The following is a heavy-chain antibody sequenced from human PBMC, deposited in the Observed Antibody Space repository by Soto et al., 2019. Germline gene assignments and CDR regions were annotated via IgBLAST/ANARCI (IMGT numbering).Heavy chain of an antibody. Sequence: ASVKVSCKASGYTFTSYYMNWVRQAPGQGLEWMGWINPNSGNTSYAQKFQGRVTMTRNTSISTAYMELSSLRSDDTAVYYCARVGYSSSWYDLFDYWGQGTLVTVSS. CDR2: INPNSGNT. V-gene: IGHV1-8*01. CDR1: GYTFTSYY. CDR3: ARVGYSSSWYDLFDY. D-gene: IGHD6-13*01. J-gene: IGHJ4*02.